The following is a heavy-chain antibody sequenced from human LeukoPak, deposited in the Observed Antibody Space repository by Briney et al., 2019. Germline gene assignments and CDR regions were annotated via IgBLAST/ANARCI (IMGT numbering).Heavy chain of an antibody. J-gene: IGHJ4*02. Sequence: SETLSLTCTVSGCSISGYYWSWIRQPPGKELEWIGYIYESGSTDYNPSLRSRVTISRDTSKNQVSLKLTSVTTADTAVYYCARDRYDHDSSGYYEFWGQGTLVTVSS. CDR1: GCSISGYY. CDR3: ARDRYDHDSSGYYEF. V-gene: IGHV4-59*01. D-gene: IGHD3-22*01. CDR2: IYESGST.